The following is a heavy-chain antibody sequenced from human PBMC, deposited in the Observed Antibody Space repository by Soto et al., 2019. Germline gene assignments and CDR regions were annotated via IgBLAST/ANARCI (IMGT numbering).Heavy chain of an antibody. J-gene: IGHJ4*02. Sequence: VQLMQSGAEVKKPGSSVKVSCKASGGTFSSHSINWVRQAPGQGLEWMGGIITLFGTSNYAQNFQGRVTITADQSTSTAYMELNSLTSDDTAAYYCAREVGDGDFAAALLDWGQGTLVTVSS. V-gene: IGHV1-69*01. CDR3: AREVGDGDFAAALLD. CDR1: GGTFSSHS. D-gene: IGHD2-21*02. CDR2: IITLFGTS.